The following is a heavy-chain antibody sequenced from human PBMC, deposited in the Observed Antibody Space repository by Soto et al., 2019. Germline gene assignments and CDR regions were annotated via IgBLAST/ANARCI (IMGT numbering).Heavy chain of an antibody. D-gene: IGHD2-8*01. CDR1: GFTFSSYG. CDR2: IWYDGSNK. J-gene: IGHJ6*02. CDR3: ARDIVLMVYDYYYYYGMDV. Sequence: QVQLVESGGGVVQPGRSLRLSCAASGFTFSSYGMHWVRQAPGKGLEWVAVIWYDGSNKYYADSVKGRFTISRDNSKNTLYLQMNSLRAEDTAVYYCARDIVLMVYDYYYYYGMDVWGQGTTVTVS. V-gene: IGHV3-33*01.